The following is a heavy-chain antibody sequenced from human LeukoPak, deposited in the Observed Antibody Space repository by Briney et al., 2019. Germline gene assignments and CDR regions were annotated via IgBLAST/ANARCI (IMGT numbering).Heavy chain of an antibody. J-gene: IGHJ4*02. CDR1: GFTFSSYA. D-gene: IGHD6-13*01. V-gene: IGHV3-23*01. CDR2: ISGSGGNT. CDR3: AKGQAGQQLVLDYFDY. Sequence: GGSLRLSCAASGFTFSSYAMSWVRQAPGKGLEWVSAISGSGGNTYYADSVKGRFTISRDNSKNTLYPQMNTLRAEDTAVYYCAKGQAGQQLVLDYFDYWGQGTLVTVSS.